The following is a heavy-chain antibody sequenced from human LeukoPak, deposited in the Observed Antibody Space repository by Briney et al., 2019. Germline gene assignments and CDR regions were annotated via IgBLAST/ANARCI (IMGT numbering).Heavy chain of an antibody. CDR1: GYTFTSHA. CDR3: ARGRIVVVPAAIMDV. CDR2: INTNTGNP. D-gene: IGHD2-2*01. J-gene: IGHJ6*03. V-gene: IGHV7-4-1*02. Sequence: ASVKVSCKAFGYTFTSHAMNWVRQAPGQGLEWMGWINTNTGNPTYAQGFTGRFVFSLDTSVSTAYLQISSLKADDTAVYYCARGRIVVVPAAIMDVWGKGTTVTVSS.